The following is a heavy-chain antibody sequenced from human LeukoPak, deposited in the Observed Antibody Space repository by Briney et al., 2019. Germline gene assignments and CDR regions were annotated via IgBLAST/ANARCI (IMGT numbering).Heavy chain of an antibody. CDR2: ISLRSGGT. CDR1: GYTFTGYY. V-gene: IGHV1-2*04. CDR3: RLVTMGDY. J-gene: IGHJ4*02. Sequence: ASVKVSCKASGYTFTGYYMHWVRQAPGQGLEWMGRISLRSGGTNYAQKFQGWVTVTRDTSISTVYMELSRLRSDDTAVYYCRLVTMGDYWGQGTLVTVSS. D-gene: IGHD4-23*01.